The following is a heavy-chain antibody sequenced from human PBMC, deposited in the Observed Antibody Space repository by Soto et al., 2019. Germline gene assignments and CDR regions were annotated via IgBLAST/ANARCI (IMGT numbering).Heavy chain of an antibody. CDR1: GFTFRNYA. V-gene: IGHV3-30-3*01. CDR2: ISYDESNK. Sequence: QVQLVESGGGVVQPGRSLRLSCAASGFTFRNYAMHWARQAPGKGLEWVALISYDESNKYYADSVKGRFTISRDNSKKTLYLQMSSLRTEDTAVYYCARDLVATLDYWGQGTLVTVSP. J-gene: IGHJ4*02. CDR3: ARDLVATLDY. D-gene: IGHD5-12*01.